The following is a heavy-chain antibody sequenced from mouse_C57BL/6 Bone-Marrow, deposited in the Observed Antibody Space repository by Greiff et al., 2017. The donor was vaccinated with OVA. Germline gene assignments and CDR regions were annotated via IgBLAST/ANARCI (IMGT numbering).Heavy chain of an antibody. Sequence: QVQLQQSGAELVRPGASVKMSCKASGNTFPSYNMTWVKQTPRQGLEWIGAIYPGNGDTSYTQKLKGKATLTVDKSSSTAYMQLSSLTSEDSAVYFCARGYYDYDAPWFAYWGQGTLVTVSA. CDR2: IYPGNGDT. D-gene: IGHD2-4*01. CDR3: ARGYYDYDAPWFAY. J-gene: IGHJ3*01. V-gene: IGHV1-12*01. CDR1: GNTFPSYN.